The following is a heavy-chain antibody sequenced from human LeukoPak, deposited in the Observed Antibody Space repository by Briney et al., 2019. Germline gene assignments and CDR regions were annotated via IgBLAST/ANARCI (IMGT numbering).Heavy chain of an antibody. D-gene: IGHD3-10*01. V-gene: IGHV1-69*13. Sequence: SAKVSCKASGGTFSSYAISWVRQAPGQGLEWMGGIIPIFGTANYAQKFQGRVTITADESTSTAYMELSSLRSEGTAVYYCARGQYYYGSGSGYYYGMDVWGKGTTVTVSS. CDR2: IIPIFGTA. J-gene: IGHJ6*04. CDR1: GGTFSSYA. CDR3: ARGQYYYGSGSGYYYGMDV.